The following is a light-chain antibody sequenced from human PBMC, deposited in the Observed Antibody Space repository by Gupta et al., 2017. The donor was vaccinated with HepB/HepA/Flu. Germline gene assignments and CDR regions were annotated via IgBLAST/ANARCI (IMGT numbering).Light chain of an antibody. CDR3: QQSFSRPRT. V-gene: IGKV1-39*01. Sequence: DIQMTQSPSSLSASVGDRVTITCRASQTINNFLNWYQQEPGRAPHLLIYAASTLQSGVPSRFSGSGSGTEFTLTISRLQLEDFGTYFCQQSFSRPRTFGQGTKVEI. CDR1: QTINNF. CDR2: AAS. J-gene: IGKJ1*01.